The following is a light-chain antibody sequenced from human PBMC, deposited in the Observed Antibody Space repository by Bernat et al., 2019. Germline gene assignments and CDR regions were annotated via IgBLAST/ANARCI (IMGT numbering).Light chain of an antibody. CDR3: MQGTQSPQT. Sequence: DIVMTQTPLSSPVTLGQPASISCRSSQSLVHSDGNTYLSWFQQRPGQPPRLLIYKISKRFSGVPDRFSGSGAGTDFTLKISRVEAEDVGVYYCMQGTQSPQTFGQGTKVEIK. CDR2: KIS. J-gene: IGKJ1*01. CDR1: QSLVHSDGNTY. V-gene: IGKV2-24*01.